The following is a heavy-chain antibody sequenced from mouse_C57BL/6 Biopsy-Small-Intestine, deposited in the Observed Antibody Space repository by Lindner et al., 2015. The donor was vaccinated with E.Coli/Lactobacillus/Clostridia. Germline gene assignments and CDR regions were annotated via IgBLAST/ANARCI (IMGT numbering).Heavy chain of an antibody. J-gene: IGHJ4*01. CDR3: ARQKYCDGGYNCSAGLDY. CDR1: GYTFTDFY. CDR2: INPNNGDT. D-gene: IGHD6-1*01. Sequence: SVKVSCKASGYTFTDFYIHWVRQAPRQGLEWLGRINPNNGDTISVQKFQGRVTMSRDTSISMVYMELSSLRSDDTAVYYCARQKYCDGGYNCSAGLDYWGQGALVTVSS. V-gene: IGHV1-18*01.